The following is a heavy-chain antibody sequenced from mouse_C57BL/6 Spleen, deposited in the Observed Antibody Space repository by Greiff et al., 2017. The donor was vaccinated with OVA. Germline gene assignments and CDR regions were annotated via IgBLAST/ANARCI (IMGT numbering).Heavy chain of an antibody. D-gene: IGHD4-1*01. J-gene: IGHJ3*01. Sequence: VHVKQSGPELVKPGASVKISCKASGYSFTGYYMNWVKQSPEKSLEWIGEINPSTGGTTYNQKFKAKATLTVDKSSSTAYMQLKSLTSEDSAVYYCARGSGTRGFAYWGQGTLVTVSA. CDR1: GYSFTGYY. CDR2: INPSTGGT. V-gene: IGHV1-42*01. CDR3: ARGSGTRGFAY.